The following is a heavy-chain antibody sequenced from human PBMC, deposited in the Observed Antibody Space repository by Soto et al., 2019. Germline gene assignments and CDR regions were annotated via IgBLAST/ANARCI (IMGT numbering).Heavy chain of an antibody. CDR2: ISYDGSNK. J-gene: IGHJ6*01. Sequence: QVQLVESGGGVVQPGRSLRLSCAASGFTFSSYGMHWVRQAPGKGLEWVAIISYDGSNKYYADSVKGRFTISRDNSKNTLYLQMNSLRPEDTAVYYCAKDLGGNLYYYYGLDVW. CDR1: GFTFSSYG. D-gene: IGHD2-15*01. CDR3: AKDLGGNLYYYYGLDV. V-gene: IGHV3-30*18.